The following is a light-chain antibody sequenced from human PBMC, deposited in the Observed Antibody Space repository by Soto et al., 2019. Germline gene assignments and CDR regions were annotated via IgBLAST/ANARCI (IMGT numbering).Light chain of an antibody. Sequence: EIVLTQSPGTLSVSPGERATLSCRASQSVSSKLAWYQQKPGQAPRLLFYGASTGATGIPARFSASGSETEFTLSISSLQSEDFAVYYCQQYNNWPGTFGQGTNVEIK. CDR1: QSVSSK. CDR3: QQYNNWPGT. CDR2: GAS. V-gene: IGKV3-15*01. J-gene: IGKJ1*01.